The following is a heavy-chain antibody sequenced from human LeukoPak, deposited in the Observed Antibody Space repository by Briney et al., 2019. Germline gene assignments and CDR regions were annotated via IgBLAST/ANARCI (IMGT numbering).Heavy chain of an antibody. Sequence: PGRSLRLSCAASRFTFSSYAMHWVRQAPGKGLEWVALISYDGSDKYYADSVQGRFTITRDNSKNTLYLQMNSLRIEDTAVYYCASLYSSGWYLTDYWGQGTLVTVSS. D-gene: IGHD6-19*01. CDR2: ISYDGSDK. CDR1: RFTFSSYA. CDR3: ASLYSSGWYLTDY. J-gene: IGHJ4*02. V-gene: IGHV3-30-3*01.